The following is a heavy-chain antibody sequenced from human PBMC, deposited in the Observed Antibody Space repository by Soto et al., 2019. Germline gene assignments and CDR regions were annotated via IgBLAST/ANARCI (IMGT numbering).Heavy chain of an antibody. V-gene: IGHV2-5*02. D-gene: IGHD3-16*01. CDR1: GFSFSADGVG. CDR3: AHAFGGTSWPNDAFDV. CDR2: IYWDDDT. Sequence: HITLKESGPTLVKPTQTLTLTCIFSGFSFSADGVGVGWIRQPPGKTLEWLALIYWDDDTRYRPSLKSRLTITKESSKNQVVLTMTNMDPLDTATYYCAHAFGGTSWPNDAFDVWGQGTVVTLSS. J-gene: IGHJ3*01.